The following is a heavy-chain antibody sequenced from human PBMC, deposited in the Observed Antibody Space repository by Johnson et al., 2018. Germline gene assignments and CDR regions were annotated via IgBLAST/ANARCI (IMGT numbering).Heavy chain of an antibody. V-gene: IGHV3-7*01. CDR3: ARDAGTKGYYYLDV. J-gene: IGHJ6*03. Sequence: VQLVESGGGLVQPGGSLRLSCAGSGFTFSKYWMRRVRQAPEKGLECVANIKQDGSEKYYVDSVKGRVTISPDKAKKALYLQMNSLRVEDTAVYYCARDAGTKGYYYLDVWGKGTTVTVSS. CDR2: IKQDGSEK. CDR1: GFTFSKYW.